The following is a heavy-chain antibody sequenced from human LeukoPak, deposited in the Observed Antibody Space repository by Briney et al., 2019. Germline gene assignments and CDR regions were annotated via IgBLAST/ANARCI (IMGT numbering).Heavy chain of an antibody. V-gene: IGHV3-7*01. D-gene: IGHD3-10*02. CDR2: IKQDGSEK. CDR3: AELGITMIGGV. CDR1: GFTFISYR. Sequence: GGSLRLSCAASGFTFISYRMSWVRQAPGKGLEWVANIKQDGSEKYYVDSVKGRFTISRDNSKNTLYLQMNSLRAADTAVYYCAELGITMIGGVWGKGTTVTISS. J-gene: IGHJ6*04.